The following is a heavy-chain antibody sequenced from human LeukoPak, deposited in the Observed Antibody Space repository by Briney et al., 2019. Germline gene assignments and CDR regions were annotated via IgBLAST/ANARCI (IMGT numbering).Heavy chain of an antibody. CDR2: ISSSGSTI. CDR3: ARERRIAAAGRDLDY. Sequence: PGGSLRLSCAASGFTFSDYYMSWIRQAPGKGLEWVSYISSSGSTIYYADSVKGRFTISRDNAKNSLYLQMNSLRAEDTAVYYCARERRIAAAGRDLDYWDQGTLVTVSS. CDR1: GFTFSDYY. V-gene: IGHV3-11*04. D-gene: IGHD6-13*01. J-gene: IGHJ4*02.